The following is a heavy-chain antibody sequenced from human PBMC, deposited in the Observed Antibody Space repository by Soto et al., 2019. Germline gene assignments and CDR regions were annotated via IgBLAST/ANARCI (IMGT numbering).Heavy chain of an antibody. J-gene: IGHJ4*02. CDR2: ISAGNGDT. D-gene: IGHD6-19*01. CDR3: AAEWLDFDY. Sequence: QVPLVQSGAEVKKPGASVKVSCRTSGYIFSSYDMHWVRQAPGQRLEWMGWISAGNGDTKYSQKFQDRVTITRDTSASTAYMELSSLRSEDTAVYYCAAEWLDFDYWGQGTLVTVSS. CDR1: GYIFSSYD. V-gene: IGHV1-3*01.